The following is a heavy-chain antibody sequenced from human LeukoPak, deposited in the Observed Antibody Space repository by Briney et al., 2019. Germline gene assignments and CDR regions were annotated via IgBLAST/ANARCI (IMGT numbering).Heavy chain of an antibody. V-gene: IGHV4-38-2*02. J-gene: IGHJ6*03. CDR1: DYSISSGYY. Sequence: SETLSLTCTVSDYSISSGYYWGWIRQPPGKRLEWIGSIFHSGSTYYNPSLKSRATISVDTSKNQFSLNLSSVTAADTAVYYCTRATSSGPLFTYHMDVWGKGTTVTVSS. D-gene: IGHD3-22*01. CDR2: IFHSGST. CDR3: TRATSSGPLFTYHMDV.